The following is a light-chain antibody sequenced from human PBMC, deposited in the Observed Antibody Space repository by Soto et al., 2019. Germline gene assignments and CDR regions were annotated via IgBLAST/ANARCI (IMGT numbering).Light chain of an antibody. CDR3: QQTFSTPLVT. V-gene: IGKV1-39*01. CDR1: QSVSRY. Sequence: DIQMTQSPSSLSASVGDRVSITCRASQSVSRYLSWYQQKPGKAPKVLIYDASTLRSGVPSRFSGSGSGTDFTITISSVQPEDFATYYCQQTFSTPLVTFGPGTKVEIK. CDR2: DAS. J-gene: IGKJ3*01.